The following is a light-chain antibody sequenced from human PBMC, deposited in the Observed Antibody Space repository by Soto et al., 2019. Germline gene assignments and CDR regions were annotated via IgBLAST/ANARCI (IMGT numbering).Light chain of an antibody. J-gene: IGKJ5*01. CDR1: QSVSSD. V-gene: IGKV3-11*01. CDR2: SAS. CDR3: QQRSNWPPEIT. Sequence: IFCTQAPGTRSLSPVERATLSFSGSQSVSSDLAWYHQKHGQAPRLLIYSASTRATGIPARLSGSGSGTDFTLPISSLEPEDFAVYYCQQRSNWPPEITFGQGTRMEIK.